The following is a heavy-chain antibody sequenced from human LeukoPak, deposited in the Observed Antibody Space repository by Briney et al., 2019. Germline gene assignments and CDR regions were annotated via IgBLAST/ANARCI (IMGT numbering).Heavy chain of an antibody. D-gene: IGHD2-15*01. Sequence: KPSETLSLTCTVSGGSISSGSYYWSWIRQPAGKGLEWIGRIYTSGSTNYNPSLKSRVTISVDTSRNQFSLKLSSVTAADTAVYYCARGYCSGGSCSGYYYYYYYMDVWGKGTSVTVSS. V-gene: IGHV4-61*02. CDR3: ARGYCSGGSCSGYYYYYYYMDV. CDR1: GGSISSGSYY. J-gene: IGHJ6*03. CDR2: IYTSGST.